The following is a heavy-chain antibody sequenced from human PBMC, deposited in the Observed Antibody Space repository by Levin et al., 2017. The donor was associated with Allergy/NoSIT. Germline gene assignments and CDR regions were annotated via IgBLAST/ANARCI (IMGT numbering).Heavy chain of an antibody. CDR3: ARDRSVRLWGGGY. Sequence: GESLKISCAASGFTFSDYYMSWIRQAPGKGLEWVSSISGSGSVIYYADSVKGRFTISRDNAENSLYLQMNSLRAEDTAVYYCARDRSVRLWGGGYWGQGTLVTVSS. V-gene: IGHV3-11*01. D-gene: IGHD2-21*01. J-gene: IGHJ4*02. CDR1: GFTFSDYY. CDR2: ISGSGSVI.